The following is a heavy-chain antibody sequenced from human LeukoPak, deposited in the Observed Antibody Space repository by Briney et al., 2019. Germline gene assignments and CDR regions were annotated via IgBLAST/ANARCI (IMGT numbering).Heavy chain of an antibody. CDR2: RNPNSGNT. J-gene: IGHJ4*02. Sequence: SVTVSCQAFRYTFTSYDINWVRQATGQGREWMGWRNPNSGNTGYGQKFQGRLTMTRNTSITTAYMELSSLRSEDTAVYYCVRVTPDFWSGYRNYWGQGTLVTVSS. V-gene: IGHV1-8*01. CDR3: VRVTPDFWSGYRNY. CDR1: RYTFTSYD. D-gene: IGHD3-3*01.